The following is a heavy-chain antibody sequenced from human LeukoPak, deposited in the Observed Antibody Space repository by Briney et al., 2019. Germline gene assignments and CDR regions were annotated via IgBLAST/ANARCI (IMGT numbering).Heavy chain of an antibody. J-gene: IGHJ3*02. CDR2: IYSGGST. D-gene: IGHD3-3*01. V-gene: IGHV3-53*01. CDR3: ARVRSGAFDI. Sequence: ETLSLTCTVSGGSISSSYWTWIRQPPGKGLEWVSVIYSGGSTYYADSVKGRFTISRDNSKNTLYLQMNGLRAEDTAVYYCARVRSGAFDIWGQGTMVTVSS. CDR1: GGSISSSY.